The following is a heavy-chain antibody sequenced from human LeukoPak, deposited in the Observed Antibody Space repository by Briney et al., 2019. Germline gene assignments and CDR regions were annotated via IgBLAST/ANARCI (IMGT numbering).Heavy chain of an antibody. CDR2: ISGDGGST. CDR1: GFIFDNYA. CDR3: ARESETSGWYDY. Sequence: GGSLRLSCAAPGFIFDNYAIHWVRQTPGKGLEWVSLISGDGGSTFYADSVRGRFTISRDNTRKSLSLQMSSLRSEDTALYYCARESETSGWYDYWGQGTLVTVSS. J-gene: IGHJ4*02. V-gene: IGHV3-43*02. D-gene: IGHD6-19*01.